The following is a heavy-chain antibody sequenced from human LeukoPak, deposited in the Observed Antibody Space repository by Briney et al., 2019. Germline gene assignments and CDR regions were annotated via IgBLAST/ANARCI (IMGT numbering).Heavy chain of an antibody. CDR2: FDPEDGET. Sequence: GASLKVSCTVSGYTLTKLSMHRARQAPGKGLEWMGGFDPEDGETIYAQKFQGRVTMTEDTSTDTAYMELSSLRSEDTAVYYCAPNPPSGSYLGDWFAPWGQGTLVTVSS. D-gene: IGHD1-26*01. J-gene: IGHJ5*02. V-gene: IGHV1-24*01. CDR1: GYTLTKLS. CDR3: APNPPSGSYLGDWFAP.